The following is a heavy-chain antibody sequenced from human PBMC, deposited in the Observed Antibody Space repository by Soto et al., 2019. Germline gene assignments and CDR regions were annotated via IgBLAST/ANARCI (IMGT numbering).Heavy chain of an antibody. Sequence: EVQLVESGGGLVQPGGSLRLSCAASGFTFSSYWMSWVRQAPGKGLEWVANIKQDGSEKYYVDSVKGRFTISRDNAKNSLYLQMNSLRAEDTAVYYCARHVLRRAFSGAQGGLDYWGQGTLVIVSS. CDR2: IKQDGSEK. V-gene: IGHV3-7*01. CDR1: GFTFSSYW. CDR3: ARHVLRRAFSGAQGGLDY. D-gene: IGHD3-10*01. J-gene: IGHJ4*02.